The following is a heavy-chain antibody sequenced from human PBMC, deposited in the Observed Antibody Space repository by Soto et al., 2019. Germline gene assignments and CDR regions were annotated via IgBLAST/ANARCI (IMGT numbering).Heavy chain of an antibody. CDR2: IYYRGST. CDR1: GGSISSSSYY. J-gene: IGHJ6*02. V-gene: IGHV4-39*01. Sequence: SETLSLTCTVSGGSISSSSYYWGWIRQPPGKGLEWIGSIYYRGSTYYNPSLKRRVTISVDTSKNQFSLKLSSVTAADTAVHYCPRLAKWLVKNYYYYYGMDVWGQGTTVTVSS. D-gene: IGHD6-19*01. CDR3: PRLAKWLVKNYYYYYGMDV.